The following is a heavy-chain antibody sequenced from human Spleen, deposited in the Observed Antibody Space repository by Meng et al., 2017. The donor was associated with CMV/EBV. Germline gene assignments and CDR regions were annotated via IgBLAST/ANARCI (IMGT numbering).Heavy chain of an antibody. Sequence: GESLKISCAASGFTFSSYGMHWVRQAPGKGLEWVAVIWYDGSNKYYADSVKGRFTISRDNSKNTLYLQMNSLRTEDTAVYYCARRDSGRSDHFDYWGQGTLVTVSS. CDR1: GFTFSSYG. D-gene: IGHD3-10*01. CDR2: IWYDGSNK. J-gene: IGHJ4*02. V-gene: IGHV3-33*01. CDR3: ARRDSGRSDHFDY.